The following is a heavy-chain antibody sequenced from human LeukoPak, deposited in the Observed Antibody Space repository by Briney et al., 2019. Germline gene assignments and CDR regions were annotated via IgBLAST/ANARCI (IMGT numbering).Heavy chain of an antibody. CDR3: AKEVLSSYDYVWGSYRPTYQNWFDP. CDR1: GFTFSSYA. D-gene: IGHD3-16*02. CDR2: ISGSGGST. V-gene: IGHV3-23*01. Sequence: GGSLRLSCAASGFTFSSYAMSWVRQAPGKGLEWVSAISGSGGSTYYADSVKGRFTISRDNSENTLYLQMNSLRAEDTAVYYCAKEVLSSYDYVWGSYRPTYQNWFDPWGQGTLVTVSS. J-gene: IGHJ5*02.